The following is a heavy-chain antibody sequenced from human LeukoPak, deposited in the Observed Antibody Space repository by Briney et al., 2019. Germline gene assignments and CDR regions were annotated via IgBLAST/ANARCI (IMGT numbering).Heavy chain of an antibody. CDR1: GGCFCGYY. V-gene: IGHV4-34*01. Sequence: SETLSLTCAVYGGCFCGYYWSWIRQAPGKGLEWVGEINHSGSTNYNPFTKSRGTISVDTSNNQFSLKLSSVAAADTAVYYCARGPTYYYDSSDYYGWGQRTLVTVSS. D-gene: IGHD3-22*01. CDR3: ARGPTYYYDSSDYYG. CDR2: INHSGST. J-gene: IGHJ4*02.